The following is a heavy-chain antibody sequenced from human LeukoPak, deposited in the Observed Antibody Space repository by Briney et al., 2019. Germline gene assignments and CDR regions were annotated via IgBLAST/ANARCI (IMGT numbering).Heavy chain of an antibody. CDR1: GYAFSSYG. D-gene: IGHD1-7*01. V-gene: IGHV1-18*01. Sequence: ASVKVSCKASGYAFSSYGIGWVRQAPGQGLEWMGWVGPYDRKTNYSQKFQGRVTMTAAPSTNTAYLELRTLRSADTAVYYCARGAPRGVWNFYFDYWGQGTLVTVSS. J-gene: IGHJ4*02. CDR2: VGPYDRKT. CDR3: ARGAPRGVWNFYFDY.